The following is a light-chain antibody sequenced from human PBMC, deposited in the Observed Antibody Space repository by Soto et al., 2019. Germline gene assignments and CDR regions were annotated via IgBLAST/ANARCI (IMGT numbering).Light chain of an antibody. CDR3: QKYNNWWT. CDR2: GAS. V-gene: IGKV3-15*01. Sequence: EIVMTQSPVTLSVSPGERATLSCRASQSVSSSLAWYQQKPGQAPRLLIYGASSRATGIPARFSGSGSGTEFTLTISSLQSEDLAVYYCQKYNNWWTLGQGTKVDIK. J-gene: IGKJ1*01. CDR1: QSVSSS.